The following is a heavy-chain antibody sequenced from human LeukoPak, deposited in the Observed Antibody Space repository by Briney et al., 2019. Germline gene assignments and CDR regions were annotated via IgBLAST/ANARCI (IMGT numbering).Heavy chain of an antibody. V-gene: IGHV3-21*04. CDR3: ARRRGVFIDY. D-gene: IGHD3-10*01. CDR2: ISGSNSYI. CDR1: GFTFSSYG. J-gene: IGHJ4*02. Sequence: GGSLRLSCAASGFTFSSYGMSWVRQAPGKGLEWVSSISGSNSYIYYADSMKGRFTISRDNAKNSLYLQMNSLRAEDTALYHCARRRGVFIDYWGQGTLVTVSS.